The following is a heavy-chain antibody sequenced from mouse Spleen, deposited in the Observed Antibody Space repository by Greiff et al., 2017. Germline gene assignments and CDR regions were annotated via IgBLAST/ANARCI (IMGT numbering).Heavy chain of an antibody. V-gene: IGHV1-81*01. CDR2: IYPRSGNT. J-gene: IGHJ3*01. D-gene: IGHD4-1*01. Sequence: QVQLQQSGAELARPGASVKLSCKASGYTFTSYGISWVKQRTGQGLEWIGEIYPRSGNTYYNEKFKGKATLTADKSSSTAYMELRSLTSEDSAVYFCARGTGTENAYWGQGTLVTVSA. CDR3: ARGTGTENAY. CDR1: GYTFTSYG.